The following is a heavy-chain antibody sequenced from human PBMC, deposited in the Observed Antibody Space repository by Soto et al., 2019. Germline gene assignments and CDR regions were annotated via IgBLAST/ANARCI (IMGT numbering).Heavy chain of an antibody. J-gene: IGHJ6*02. D-gene: IGHD3-16*01. CDR2: INTYNGNT. CDR3: AMVDVYVTPSPQDV. V-gene: IGHV1-18*01. CDR1: GYTFTSYG. Sequence: ASAKVSCKTFGYTFTSYGIGWARQAPGQGLEWMGWINTYNGNTNYAQNLQGRVTLTTDTSTSTAYMELRSLRSNDTAIYYCAMVDVYVTPSPQDVWGQGTTVTVSS.